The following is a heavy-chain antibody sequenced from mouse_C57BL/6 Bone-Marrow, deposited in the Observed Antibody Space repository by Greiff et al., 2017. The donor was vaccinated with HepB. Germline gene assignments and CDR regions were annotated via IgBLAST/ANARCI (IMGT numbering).Heavy chain of an antibody. V-gene: IGHV1-82*01. D-gene: IGHD3-3*01. CDR2: IYPGDGDT. CDR1: GYAFSSSW. CDR3: ARGGSDSPYAMGD. J-gene: IGHJ4*01. Sequence: VQLQQSGPELVKPGASVKISCKASGYAFSSSWMNWVKQRPGKGLEWIGRIYPGDGDTNYNGKFKGKATLTADKSSSTAYLQLSSLTSEDSAVYFCARGGSDSPYAMGDWGQGTSVTVAS.